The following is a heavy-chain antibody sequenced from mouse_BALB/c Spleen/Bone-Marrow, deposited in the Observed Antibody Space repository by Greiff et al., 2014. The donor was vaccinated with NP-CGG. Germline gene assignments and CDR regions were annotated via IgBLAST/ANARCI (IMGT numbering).Heavy chain of an antibody. D-gene: IGHD1-1*01. CDR2: ISNGGGST. CDR3: ARHYYGSSYPDY. V-gene: IGHV5-12-2*01. CDR1: GFTFSSYT. J-gene: IGHJ2*01. Sequence: EVMLVESGGGLVQPGGSLKLSCAASGFTFSSYTMSWVRQTPEKRLEWVAYISNGGGSTYYPDTVKGRFTISRDNAKNTLYLQMSSLKSEDTAMYYCARHYYGSSYPDYWGQGNTLTVSS.